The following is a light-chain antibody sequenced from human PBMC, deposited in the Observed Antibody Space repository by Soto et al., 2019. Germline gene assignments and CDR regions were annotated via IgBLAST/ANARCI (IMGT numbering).Light chain of an antibody. CDR3: QQYGSSPYT. Sequence: EIVLTQSPGTLSLSPGERATLSCRASQSVSSSYLAWYQQKPGQAPRLLIYCASSRATGIPDRFSGSGSGTDFTLTISRLEPEDFAVYYCQQYGSSPYTFGQGTNLESK. CDR1: QSVSSSY. CDR2: CAS. J-gene: IGKJ2*01. V-gene: IGKV3-20*01.